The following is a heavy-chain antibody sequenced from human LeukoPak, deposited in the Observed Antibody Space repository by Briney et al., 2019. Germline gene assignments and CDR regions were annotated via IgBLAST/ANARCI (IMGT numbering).Heavy chain of an antibody. V-gene: IGHV3-7*01. CDR1: GFTFSSYW. CDR2: IKQDGSEK. J-gene: IGHJ3*02. D-gene: IGHD3-10*01. Sequence: QAGGSLRLSCAASGFTFSSYWMSWVRQAPGKGLEWVANIKQDGSEKYYVDSVKGRFTISRDSPKNMLYLQMNSLRAEDTAVYYCARVRALDDSGSYDAFDIWGQGTMVTVSS. CDR3: ARVRALDDSGSYDAFDI.